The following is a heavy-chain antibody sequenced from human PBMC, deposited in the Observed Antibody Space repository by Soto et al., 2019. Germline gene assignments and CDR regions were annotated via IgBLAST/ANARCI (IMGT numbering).Heavy chain of an antibody. Sequence: ASVKVSCKASGYTFTGYYMHWVRQAPGQGLEWMGWINPNSGGTNYAQKFQGRVTMTRDTSISTAYMELSRLRSDDTAVYYCARAMNTIFGVATYGMDGWGKGTTATVSS. CDR3: ARAMNTIFGVATYGMDG. CDR2: INPNSGGT. V-gene: IGHV1-2*02. CDR1: GYTFTGYY. D-gene: IGHD3-3*01. J-gene: IGHJ6*04.